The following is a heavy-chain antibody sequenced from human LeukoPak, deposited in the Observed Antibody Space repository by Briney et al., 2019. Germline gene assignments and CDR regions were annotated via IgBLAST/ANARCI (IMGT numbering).Heavy chain of an antibody. J-gene: IGHJ4*02. Sequence: PGRSLRLSCAASGFTFSSYAMHWVRQAPGKGLEWVAVISYDGSNKYYADSVKGRFTISRDNSKNTLYLQMNSLRAEDTAVYYCAREEEAAVAGTGRDYWGQGTLVTVSS. V-gene: IGHV3-30*04. CDR2: ISYDGSNK. CDR3: AREEEAAVAGTGRDY. CDR1: GFTFSSYA. D-gene: IGHD6-19*01.